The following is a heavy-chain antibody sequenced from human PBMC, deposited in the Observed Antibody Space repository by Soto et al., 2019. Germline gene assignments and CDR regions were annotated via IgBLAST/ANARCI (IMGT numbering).Heavy chain of an antibody. Sequence: QVQLQESGPGLVKPSQTLSLTCTVSGGSISSGGYYWSWIRQHPGKGLEWIGYIYYSGSTYYNPSLKSRVTISVDTSKNQFSLKLSSVTAADTAVYYCAREVSDYGDLNGWFDPWGQGTLVTVSS. CDR1: GGSISSGGYY. V-gene: IGHV4-31*03. CDR3: AREVSDYGDLNGWFDP. D-gene: IGHD4-17*01. J-gene: IGHJ5*02. CDR2: IYYSGST.